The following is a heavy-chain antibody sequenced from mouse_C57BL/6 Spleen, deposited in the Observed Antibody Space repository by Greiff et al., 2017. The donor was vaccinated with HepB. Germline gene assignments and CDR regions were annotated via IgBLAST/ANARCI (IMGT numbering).Heavy chain of an antibody. V-gene: IGHV1-52*01. Sequence: VQLQQPGAELVRPGSSVKLSCKASGYTFTSYWMHWVKQRPIQGLEWIGNIDPSDSETHYNQKFKDKATLTVDKSTSTAYMQLSSLTSEDSAVYYCARERALGFDYWGQGTTLTVSS. CDR3: ARERALGFDY. J-gene: IGHJ2*01. D-gene: IGHD4-1*01. CDR2: IDPSDSET. CDR1: GYTFTSYW.